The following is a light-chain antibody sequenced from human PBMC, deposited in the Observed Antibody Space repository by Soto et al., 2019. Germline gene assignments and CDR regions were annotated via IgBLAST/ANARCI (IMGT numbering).Light chain of an antibody. CDR2: KAS. CDR1: QTISSW. V-gene: IGKV1-5*03. CDR3: QHYNSYSEA. Sequence: DIRMTQSPSTLSGSVGDRVTITCRASQTISSWLAWYRQKPGKAPKLLIYKASTLKSGVPSRFSGSGSGTEFTLTISSLQADDFATYYCQHYNSYSEAFGQGTKVDI. J-gene: IGKJ1*01.